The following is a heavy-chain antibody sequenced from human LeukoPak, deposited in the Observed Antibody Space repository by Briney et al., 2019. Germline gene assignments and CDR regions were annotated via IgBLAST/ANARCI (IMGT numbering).Heavy chain of an antibody. D-gene: IGHD4-17*01. V-gene: IGHV4-38-2*02. Sequence: PSETLSLTCTVSGYSISSGYYWGWIRQPPGKGLEWIGSIYHSGSTYYNPSLKSRVTISVDTSKNQFSLKLSSVTAADTAVYYCARDGDYVSDYWGQGTLVTVSS. CDR1: GYSISSGYY. CDR2: IYHSGST. J-gene: IGHJ4*02. CDR3: ARDGDYVSDY.